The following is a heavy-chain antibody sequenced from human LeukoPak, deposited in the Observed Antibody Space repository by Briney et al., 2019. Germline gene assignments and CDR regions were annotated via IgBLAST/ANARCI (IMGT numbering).Heavy chain of an antibody. D-gene: IGHD1-7*01. J-gene: IGHJ4*02. CDR3: ARLYNSNSGGDY. CDR2: IYPGDSDT. V-gene: IGHV5-51*01. Sequence: GESLKISCVGSGYTFTNYWIGWVRQMPGKGLEWMGIIYPGDSDTRYSPSFQGQVTISADKSINTAYLQWSSLKASDTAIYYCARLYNSNSGGDYWGQGTLVTVSP. CDR1: GYTFTNYW.